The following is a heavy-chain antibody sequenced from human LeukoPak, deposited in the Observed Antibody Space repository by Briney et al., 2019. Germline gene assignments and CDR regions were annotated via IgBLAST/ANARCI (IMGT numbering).Heavy chain of an antibody. CDR3: AKQHGSGWSYFDY. J-gene: IGHJ4*02. CDR1: AFTFSSYA. CDR2: ISSSGSST. V-gene: IGHV3-23*01. D-gene: IGHD6-19*01. Sequence: GGSLRLSCAASAFTFSSYAMSWVRQAPGKGLEWVSGISSSGSSTYYADSVKGRFSISRDNSENTLYLQMNSLRAEDTAVYYCAKQHGSGWSYFDYWGQGTLVTVSS.